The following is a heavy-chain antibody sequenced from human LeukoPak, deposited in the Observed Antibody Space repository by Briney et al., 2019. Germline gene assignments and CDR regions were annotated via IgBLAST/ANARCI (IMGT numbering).Heavy chain of an antibody. Sequence: GGSLRLSCAASGFTFSTYWMSWVRQAPGKGPEWVANIKQDRSDKYYVDSVKGRFTISRDNAKNSLYLQMNSLRAEDTALYYCAKDICSSTSCPTYYYYGMDVWGQGTTVTVSS. CDR1: GFTFSTYW. V-gene: IGHV3-7*03. D-gene: IGHD2-2*01. CDR2: IKQDRSDK. J-gene: IGHJ6*02. CDR3: AKDICSSTSCPTYYYYGMDV.